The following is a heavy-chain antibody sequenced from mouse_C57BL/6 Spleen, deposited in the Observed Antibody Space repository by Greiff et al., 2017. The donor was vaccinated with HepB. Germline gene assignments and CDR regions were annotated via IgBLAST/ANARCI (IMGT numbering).Heavy chain of an antibody. D-gene: IGHD1-1*01. CDR2: ISSGGSYT. Sequence: DVKLVESGGDLVKPGGSLKLSCAASGFTFSSYGMSWVRQTPDKRLEWVATISSGGSYTYYPDSVKGRFTISRDNAKNTLYLQMSSLKSEDTAMYYCARHYYGSSHWYFDVWGTGTTVTVSS. CDR3: ARHYYGSSHWYFDV. CDR1: GFTFSSYG. V-gene: IGHV5-6*02. J-gene: IGHJ1*03.